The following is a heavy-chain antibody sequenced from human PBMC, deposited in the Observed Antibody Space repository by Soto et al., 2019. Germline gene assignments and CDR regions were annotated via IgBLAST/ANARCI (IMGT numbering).Heavy chain of an antibody. J-gene: IGHJ3*02. CDR1: GFTFSSYG. CDR3: AKDLRGGGWADAFDI. CDR2: ISYDGSNK. V-gene: IGHV3-30*18. Sequence: GGSLRLSCAASGFTFSSYGMHWVRQAPGKGLEWVAVISYDGSNKYYADSVKGRFTISRDNSKNTLYLQMNSLRAENTAVYYCAKDLRGGGWADAFDIWGQGTMVTVSS. D-gene: IGHD6-19*01.